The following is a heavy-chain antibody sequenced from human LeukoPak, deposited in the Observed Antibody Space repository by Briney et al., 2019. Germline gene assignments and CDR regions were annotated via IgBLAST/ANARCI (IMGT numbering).Heavy chain of an antibody. V-gene: IGHV1-2*02. D-gene: IGHD5-12*01. CDR3: ARARTPSGYRLFGY. CDR1: GYTFTGYY. CDR2: INPNSGGT. Sequence: ASVKVSCKASGYTFTGYYMHWVRQAPGQGLERMGWINPNSGGTNYAQKFQGRVTMTRDTSISTAYMELSRLRSDDTAVYYCARARTPSGYRLFGYWGQGTLVTVSS. J-gene: IGHJ4*02.